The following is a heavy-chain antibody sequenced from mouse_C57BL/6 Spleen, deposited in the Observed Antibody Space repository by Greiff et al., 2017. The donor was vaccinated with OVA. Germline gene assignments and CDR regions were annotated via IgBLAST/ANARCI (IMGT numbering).Heavy chain of an antibody. CDR1: GYTFTDYE. D-gene: IGHD2-3*01. Sequence: VQLQQSGAELVRPGASVTLSCKASGYTFTDYEMHWVKQTPVHGLEWIGAIDPETGGTAYNQKFKGKAILTADKSSSTAYMELRSLTSEDSAVYYCTLYDGYYDWYFDVWGTGTTVTVSS. CDR3: TLYDGYYDWYFDV. J-gene: IGHJ1*03. CDR2: IDPETGGT. V-gene: IGHV1-15*01.